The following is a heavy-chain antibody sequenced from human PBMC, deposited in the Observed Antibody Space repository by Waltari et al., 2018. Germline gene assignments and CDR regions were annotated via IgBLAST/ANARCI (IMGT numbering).Heavy chain of an antibody. CDR3: AAGNYGDYGTIPGGLY. Sequence: QMQLVQSGPEVKKPGTSVKVSCKASGFTFTSSAMQWVRQARGQRLEWIGLIVVGSGNTNYAQKFQERVTITRDMSTSTAYMELSSLRSEDTAVYYCAAGNYGDYGTIPGGLYWGQGTLVTVSS. D-gene: IGHD4-17*01. CDR2: IVVGSGNT. J-gene: IGHJ4*02. V-gene: IGHV1-58*02. CDR1: GFTFTSSA.